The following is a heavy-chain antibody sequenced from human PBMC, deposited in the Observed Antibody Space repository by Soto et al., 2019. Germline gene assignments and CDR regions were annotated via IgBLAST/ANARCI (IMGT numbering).Heavy chain of an antibody. CDR2: ISGSGGST. J-gene: IGHJ1*01. V-gene: IGHV3-23*01. Sequence: PGGSLRLSCAASGFTLSSYAMSWVRQATGKGLEWVSDISGSGGSTCYADSVKGRFTISRDNSKNTLYLQMNSLRAEDTAVYYCAKRAAVAGTGKYFQHWGQGTLVTVSS. CDR3: AKRAAVAGTGKYFQH. CDR1: GFTLSSYA. D-gene: IGHD6-19*01.